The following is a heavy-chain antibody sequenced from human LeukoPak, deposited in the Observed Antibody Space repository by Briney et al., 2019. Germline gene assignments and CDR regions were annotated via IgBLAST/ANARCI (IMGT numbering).Heavy chain of an antibody. Sequence: ASVKVSCKVSGYTLTELSMHWVRQAPGKGLEWMGGFDPEDGETIYAQKLQGRVTMTEDTSTDTAYMELSSLRSEDTAVYYCATLGGSYYNWFDPWGQGTLVTVSS. CDR1: GYTLTELS. CDR3: ATLGGSYYNWFDP. J-gene: IGHJ5*02. CDR2: FDPEDGET. V-gene: IGHV1-24*01. D-gene: IGHD1-26*01.